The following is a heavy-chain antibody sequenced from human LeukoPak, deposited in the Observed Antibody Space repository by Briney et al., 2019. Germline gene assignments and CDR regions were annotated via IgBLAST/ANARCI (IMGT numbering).Heavy chain of an antibody. V-gene: IGHV3-30*04. CDR3: ARVVVARRAGLLPLGY. D-gene: IGHD2-15*01. CDR2: ISYDGSNK. CDR1: GFTFSSYA. Sequence: PGRSLRLSCAASGFTFSSYAMHWVRQAPGKGLEWVAVISYDGSNKYYADSVKGRFTISRDNSKNTLYLQMNSLRAEDTAVYYCARVVVARRAGLLPLGYWGQGTLVTVSS. J-gene: IGHJ4*02.